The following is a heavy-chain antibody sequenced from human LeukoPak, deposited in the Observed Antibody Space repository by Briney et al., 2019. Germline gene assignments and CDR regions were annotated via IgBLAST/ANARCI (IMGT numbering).Heavy chain of an antibody. CDR3: AGGYKYAYYNYYYMDV. D-gene: IGHD5-24*01. V-gene: IGHV4-59*11. CDR1: GGSISSHY. Sequence: PSETLSLTCNVSGGSISSHYWSWIRQPPGKGLEWIGYIYYSGSTNYNPSLKSRVTISVDTSKNQFSLKLSSVTAADTAVYYCAGGYKYAYYNYYYMDVWGKGTTVTVSS. J-gene: IGHJ6*03. CDR2: IYYSGST.